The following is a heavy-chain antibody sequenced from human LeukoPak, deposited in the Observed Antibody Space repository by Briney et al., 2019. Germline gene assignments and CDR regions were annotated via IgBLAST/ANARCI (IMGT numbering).Heavy chain of an antibody. D-gene: IGHD3-9*01. V-gene: IGHV3-74*01. Sequence: GGSLRLSSAASGFTFSSYWMHWVRQAPGKGLMWVSHINSDGSSTNYADSVKGRFTISRDNAKNTLYLQMDSLRAEDTAVYYCARDVAYFDFLTDDAFDIWGQGTMVTVSS. CDR1: GFTFSSYW. J-gene: IGHJ3*02. CDR2: INSDGSST. CDR3: ARDVAYFDFLTDDAFDI.